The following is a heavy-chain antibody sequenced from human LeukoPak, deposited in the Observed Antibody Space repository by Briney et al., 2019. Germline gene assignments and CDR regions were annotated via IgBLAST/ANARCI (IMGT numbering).Heavy chain of an antibody. CDR1: GGSITSGDYY. CDR3: AGARRQRLVPYYFDS. CDR2: VSSGGTP. J-gene: IGHJ4*02. D-gene: IGHD6-25*01. Sequence: SETLSLTCTVSGGSITSGDYYWSWVRQPPGKGLEWIAYVSSGGTPSYNTSLESRLSISIDTSKNQFSLKLTSVNAADTAVYFCAGARRQRLVPYYFDSWGQGTLVTVSS. V-gene: IGHV4-30-4*01.